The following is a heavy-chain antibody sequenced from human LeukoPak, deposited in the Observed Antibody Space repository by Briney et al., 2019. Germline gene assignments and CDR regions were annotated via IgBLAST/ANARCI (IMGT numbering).Heavy chain of an antibody. Sequence: GGSLRLSCAASGFTFSSYGMHWVRQAPGKGLEWVAVISYDGSNKYYADSVKGRFTISRGNAKNSLYLQMNSLRAEDMALYYCAKAEDYQLLSSAFDIWGQGTMVTVSS. V-gene: IGHV3-30*18. J-gene: IGHJ3*02. CDR1: GFTFSSYG. CDR3: AKAEDYQLLSSAFDI. CDR2: ISYDGSNK. D-gene: IGHD2-2*01.